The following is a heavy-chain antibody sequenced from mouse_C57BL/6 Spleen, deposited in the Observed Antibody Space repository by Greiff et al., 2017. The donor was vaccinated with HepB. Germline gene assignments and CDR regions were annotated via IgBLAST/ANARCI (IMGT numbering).Heavy chain of an antibody. D-gene: IGHD2-5*01. CDR3: TRAPYYSND. Sequence: VKLMESGAELVRPGASVTLSCKASGYTFTDYEMHWVKQTPVHGLEWIGAIDPETGGTAYNQKFKGKAIMTADKSSSTAYMELRSLTSEDSAVSYCTRAPYYSNDWGQGTTLTVSS. CDR1: GYTFTDYE. V-gene: IGHV1-15*01. CDR2: IDPETGGT. J-gene: IGHJ2*01.